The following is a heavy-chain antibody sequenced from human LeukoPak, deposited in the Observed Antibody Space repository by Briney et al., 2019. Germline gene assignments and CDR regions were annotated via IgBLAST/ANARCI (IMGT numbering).Heavy chain of an antibody. CDR2: INPNSGGT. CDR1: GYTFTGYY. CDR3: ARVLPDYYGSGSPFDY. J-gene: IGHJ4*02. V-gene: IGHV1-2*02. D-gene: IGHD3-10*01. Sequence: GASVKVSCKASGYTFTGYYMHWVRQAPGQGLEWMGWINPNSGGTNYAQKFQGRVTMTRDTSISTAYMELSRLRSDDTAVYYCARVLPDYYGSGSPFDYWGQGTLVTVSS.